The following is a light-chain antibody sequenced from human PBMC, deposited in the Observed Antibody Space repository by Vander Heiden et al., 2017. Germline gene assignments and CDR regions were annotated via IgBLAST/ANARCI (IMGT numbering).Light chain of an antibody. Sequence: SALTHPPSASGSPGQSVSISCTGTSSDVGGYNSVAWDQQHTGKPNKLMIYEVSKRPAGVPDRFSGSKAGNTASLTVSGLQTDDEAEYYCSAAAGDNTLVFGGGTKLTVL. CDR1: SSDVGGYNS. V-gene: IGLV2-8*01. CDR2: EVS. J-gene: IGLJ2*01. CDR3: SAAAGDNTLV.